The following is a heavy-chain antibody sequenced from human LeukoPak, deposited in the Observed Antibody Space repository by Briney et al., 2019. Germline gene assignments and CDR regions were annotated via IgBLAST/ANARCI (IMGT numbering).Heavy chain of an antibody. J-gene: IGHJ4*02. CDR1: GFTFINYA. CDR2: VSGPGTTT. Sequence: GGSLRLSCEASGFTFINYAMNWVRQAPEKGLQCVSTVSGPGTTTYYADSVKGRFTVSRDNSKNTVFLQMDSLRAEDTVVYYCATRRSGNYFATFDYWGQGILITVSS. D-gene: IGHD3-22*01. CDR3: ATRRSGNYFATFDY. V-gene: IGHV3-23*01.